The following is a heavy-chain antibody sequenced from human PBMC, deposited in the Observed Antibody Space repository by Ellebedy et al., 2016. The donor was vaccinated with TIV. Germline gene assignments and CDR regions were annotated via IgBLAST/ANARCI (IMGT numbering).Heavy chain of an antibody. Sequence: GGSLRLSCAASGFTFNSYWMHWVRQTPGEGLVWVSRIKSDGSITDYADSVKGRFTISRDNAKNTLYLQMNSLRDEDTGVYYCARDWNGAYSFGMDVWGQGTTVTVSS. D-gene: IGHD1-1*01. CDR1: GFTFNSYW. J-gene: IGHJ6*02. CDR3: ARDWNGAYSFGMDV. V-gene: IGHV3-74*01. CDR2: IKSDGSIT.